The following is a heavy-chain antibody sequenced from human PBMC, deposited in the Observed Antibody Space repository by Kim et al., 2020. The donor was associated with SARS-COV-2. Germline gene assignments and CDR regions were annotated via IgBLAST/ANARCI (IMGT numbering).Heavy chain of an antibody. CDR1: GGNFRSYA. V-gene: IGHV1-69*04. D-gene: IGHD5-18*01. Sequence: SVKVSCKASGGNFRSYAISWVRQAPGQGLEWMGRIMPFFGITNSAQKFQGRVTFTADKSTSTLYLELSSLGYEDTAVYYCARDPEWIPGMDVWGQGTTVTVSS. CDR2: IMPFFGIT. CDR3: ARDPEWIPGMDV. J-gene: IGHJ6*02.